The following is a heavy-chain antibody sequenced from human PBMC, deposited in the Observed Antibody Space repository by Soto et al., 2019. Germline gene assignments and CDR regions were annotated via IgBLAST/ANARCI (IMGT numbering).Heavy chain of an antibody. Sequence: QVQLVESGGGVVQPGRSLRLSCGASGFTFNNSGMHWVRQVPGKGLEWVAVLSFDGSEKYYADSVKGRFTISRDNSKNTLDLQMNSLRIEDAAVYHCVKDRVPGAYGHYYGMDVWGQGTTVTVSS. J-gene: IGHJ6*02. CDR1: GFTFNNSG. CDR2: LSFDGSEK. V-gene: IGHV3-30*18. D-gene: IGHD4-17*01. CDR3: VKDRVPGAYGHYYGMDV.